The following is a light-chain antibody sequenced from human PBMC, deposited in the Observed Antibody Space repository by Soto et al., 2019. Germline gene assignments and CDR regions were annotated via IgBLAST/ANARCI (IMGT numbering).Light chain of an antibody. J-gene: IGLJ3*02. Sequence: QSVLTQPASVSGSPGQTITISCTGTSSDVGSYNLVSWYQQHPGKAPKLMIYEVSKRPSGVSNRFSGSKSGNTASLTISGLQAEDEADYYCCSYAGSRILFGGGTKLTVL. V-gene: IGLV2-23*02. CDR1: SSDVGSYNL. CDR3: CSYAGSRIL. CDR2: EVS.